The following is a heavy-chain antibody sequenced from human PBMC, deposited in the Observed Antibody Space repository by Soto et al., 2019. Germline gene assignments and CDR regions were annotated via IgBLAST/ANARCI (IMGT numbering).Heavy chain of an antibody. V-gene: IGHV4-30-4*01. CDR1: GGSISSGDYY. CDR3: ARDEISGTTFSGARNY. D-gene: IGHD1-7*01. CDR2: IYYSGST. J-gene: IGHJ4*02. Sequence: SETLSLTCTVSGGSISSGDYYWSWIRQPPGKGLEWIGYIYYSGSTYYNPSLKSRVTISVDTSKNQFSLKLSSVTAADTAVYYCARDEISGTTFSGARNYWGQGTLVTVSS.